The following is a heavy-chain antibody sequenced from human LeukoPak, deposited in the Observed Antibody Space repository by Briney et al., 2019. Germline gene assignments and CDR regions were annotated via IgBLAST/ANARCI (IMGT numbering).Heavy chain of an antibody. V-gene: IGHV3-15*01. J-gene: IGHJ4*02. Sequence: KPGGSLRLSCAATGFTLSNAWMSWVRQAPGKGLEWVGRIKSKTDGGTTDYAAPVKGRFTISRDDSKNTLYLQMNSLKTEDTAVYYCTTLRRLRLWLVPSVVLNDYWGQGTLVTVSS. CDR2: IKSKTDGGTT. CDR1: GFTLSNAW. D-gene: IGHD6-19*01. CDR3: TTLRRLRLWLVPSVVLNDY.